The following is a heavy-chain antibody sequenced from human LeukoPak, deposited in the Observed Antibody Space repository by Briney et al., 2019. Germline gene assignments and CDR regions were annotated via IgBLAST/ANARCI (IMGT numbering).Heavy chain of an antibody. CDR1: GNSFGDYY. D-gene: IGHD3-10*01. J-gene: IGHJ5*02. V-gene: IGHV4-4*07. CDR2: IYTSGSI. Sequence: SETLSLTCTVSGNSFGDYYWSWIRQPAGKGLEWIGRIYTSGSITYNPALQSRLSISIDTSKNQFSLKLMSVTAADTAVYYCARDSGTTGEVKFDPWGQGTLVTVSS. CDR3: ARDSGTTGEVKFDP.